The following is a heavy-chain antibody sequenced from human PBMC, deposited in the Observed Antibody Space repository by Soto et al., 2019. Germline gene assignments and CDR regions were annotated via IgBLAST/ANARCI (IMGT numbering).Heavy chain of an antibody. D-gene: IGHD2-2*01. J-gene: IGHJ6*02. CDR3: ARTRTSLVPAAIAPMDV. Sequence: GGSLRLSCAASGFTFGSYSMNWVRQAPGKGLEWVSSISSSSSYIYYADSVKGRFTISRDNAKNSLYLQMNSLRAEDTAVYYCARTRTSLVPAAIAPMDVWGQGTTVTVSS. CDR2: ISSSSSYI. CDR1: GFTFGSYS. V-gene: IGHV3-21*01.